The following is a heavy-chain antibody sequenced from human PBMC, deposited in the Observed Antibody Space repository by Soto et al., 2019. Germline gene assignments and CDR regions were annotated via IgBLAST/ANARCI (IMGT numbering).Heavy chain of an antibody. V-gene: IGHV3-23*01. CDR3: AHPRGYGVFDAYDI. D-gene: IGHD4-17*01. CDR1: GFTFSTYA. J-gene: IGHJ3*02. CDR2: ISGDGVST. Sequence: GASVKVSCAASGFTFSTYAMSWVRQAPGKGLEWVSAISGDGVSTYYADSVKGRFTISRHNSLNRLYLQMNSLRTEDTAVYFCAHPRGYGVFDAYDIWGQGAMVTVSS.